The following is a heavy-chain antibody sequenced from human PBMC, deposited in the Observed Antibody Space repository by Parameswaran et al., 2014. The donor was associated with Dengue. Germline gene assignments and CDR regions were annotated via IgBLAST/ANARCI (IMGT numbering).Heavy chain of an antibody. D-gene: IGHD3-3*01. CDR2: INSDGSST. V-gene: IGHV3-74*01. J-gene: IGHJ6*02. Sequence: ESLKISCAASGFTFSSYWMHWVRQAPGKGLVWVSRINSDGSSTSYADSVKGRFTISRDNAKNTLYLQMNSLRAEDTAVYYCARAAGREYYDFWSGYYRYYGMDVWGQGTTVTVSS. CDR1: GFTFSSYW. CDR3: ARAAGREYYDFWSGYYRYYGMDV.